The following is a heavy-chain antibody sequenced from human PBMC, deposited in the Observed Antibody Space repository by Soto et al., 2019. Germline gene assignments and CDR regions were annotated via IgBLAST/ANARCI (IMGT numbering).Heavy chain of an antibody. D-gene: IGHD3-3*02. CDR2: ISGGGYNT. CDR1: GFTFSSYA. CDR3: AKALLGVVAGDFDY. V-gene: IGHV3-23*01. J-gene: IGHJ4*02. Sequence: EVQLLESGGHLVQPGGSLRLSCAASGFTFSSYAMSWVRQAPGXXXXWVSAISGGGYNTYYADSVKGRFTISRDNSKNTLYLQMSSLRAEDTAVYYCAKALLGVVAGDFDYWGQGTLVTVSS.